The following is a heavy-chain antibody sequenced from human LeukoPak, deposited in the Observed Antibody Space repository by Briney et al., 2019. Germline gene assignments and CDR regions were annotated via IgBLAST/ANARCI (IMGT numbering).Heavy chain of an antibody. J-gene: IGHJ4*02. CDR1: GGSFSGYY. Sequence: SETLSLTCAVYGGSFSGYYWSWIRQPPGEGLEWIGEINHSGSTNYNPSLKSRVTISVDTSKNQFSLKLSSVTAADTAVYYCARGRHDFWSGYLVDYWGQGTLVTVSS. V-gene: IGHV4-34*01. D-gene: IGHD3-3*01. CDR2: INHSGST. CDR3: ARGRHDFWSGYLVDY.